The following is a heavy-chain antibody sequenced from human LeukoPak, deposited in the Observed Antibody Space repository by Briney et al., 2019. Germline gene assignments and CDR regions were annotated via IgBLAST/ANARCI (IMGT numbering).Heavy chain of an antibody. J-gene: IGHJ4*02. CDR1: GFTVSGNY. CDR2: IYSGGGT. Sequence: PGGSLRLSCAASGFTVSGNYMGRVRQAPGKGLEWVSVIYSGGGTYYADFAKGRFTISRDNSKNTLYLQMNNLRADDTAVYYCVRDTGLWGQGTLVTVSS. D-gene: IGHD1-14*01. V-gene: IGHV3-53*01. CDR3: VRDTGL.